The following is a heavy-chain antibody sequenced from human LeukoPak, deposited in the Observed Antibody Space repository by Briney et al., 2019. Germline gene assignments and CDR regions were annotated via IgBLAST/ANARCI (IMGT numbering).Heavy chain of an antibody. CDR3: ARDRGAGSSGWYVSVFDD. CDR2: ISSDGSNN. CDR1: GFTFSSYA. V-gene: IGHV3-30*04. Sequence: PAKSLTLSCAAAGFTFSSYAMRWVRQAPGKGLEWVGVISSDGSNNYYADSMKGRFTTSRDNSNNTLYLQMNGLRAEDSAVYYCARDRGAGSSGWYVSVFDDWGQGTMVTVSS. D-gene: IGHD6-19*01. J-gene: IGHJ4*03.